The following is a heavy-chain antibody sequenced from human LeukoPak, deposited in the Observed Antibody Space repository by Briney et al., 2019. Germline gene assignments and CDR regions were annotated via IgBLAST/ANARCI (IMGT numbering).Heavy chain of an antibody. V-gene: IGHV1-2*02. CDR3: ARDIATIDCSGGSCSSFDP. D-gene: IGHD2-15*01. J-gene: IGHJ5*02. Sequence: GASVKVSCKASGYTFTGYYMHWVRQAPGQGLEWMGWINPNSGGTNYAQKFQGRVTMTRDTSISTAYMELSRLRSDDTAVYYCARDIATIDCSGGSCSSFDPWGQGTLVTVSS. CDR1: GYTFTGYY. CDR2: INPNSGGT.